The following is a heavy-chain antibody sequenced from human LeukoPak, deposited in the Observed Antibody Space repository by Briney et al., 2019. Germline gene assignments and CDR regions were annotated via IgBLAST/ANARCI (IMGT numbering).Heavy chain of an antibody. Sequence: GGSLRLSCAASGITFNNAWMSWVRQAPGKGLEWVGRIKSKTDGGTTDYVAPVKGRFTISRDDSKTTLYLQMNSLKTDDTAVYYCTTDQAPLEGGWVCWGQGTLVTVSS. CDR3: TTDQAPLEGGWVC. V-gene: IGHV3-15*01. CDR2: IKSKTDGGTT. D-gene: IGHD1-26*01. CDR1: GITFNNAW. J-gene: IGHJ4*02.